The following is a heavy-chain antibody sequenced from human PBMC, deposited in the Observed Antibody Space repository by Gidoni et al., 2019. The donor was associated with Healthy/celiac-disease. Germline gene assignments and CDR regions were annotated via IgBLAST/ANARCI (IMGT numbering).Heavy chain of an antibody. CDR3: ARDKDRGGYYYGSGINWFDP. CDR1: GFSFGDYG. CDR2: INWNGGST. J-gene: IGHJ5*02. D-gene: IGHD3-10*01. V-gene: IGHV3-20*01. Sequence: EVQLVESGGGVVRPGGSLRLSWAAAGFSFGDYGMSWGRQAPGKGLEWVSGINWNGGSTGYADSVKGRFTISRDNAKNSLYLQMNSLRAEDTALYHCARDKDRGGYYYGSGINWFDPWGQGTLVTVSS.